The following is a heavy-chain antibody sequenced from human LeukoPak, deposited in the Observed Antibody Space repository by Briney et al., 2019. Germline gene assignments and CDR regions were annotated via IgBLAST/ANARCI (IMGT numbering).Heavy chain of an antibody. D-gene: IGHD6-13*01. Sequence: SETLSLTCTVSGGSISSYYWSWIRQPAGKGLEWIGRIYTSGSTNYNPSLKSRVTMSVDTSKNQFSLKLSSVTAADTAVYYCARDRVYSSSWSSYYYYGMDVWGQGTTVTVSS. V-gene: IGHV4-4*07. CDR2: IYTSGST. CDR3: ARDRVYSSSWSSYYYYGMDV. J-gene: IGHJ6*02. CDR1: GGSISSYY.